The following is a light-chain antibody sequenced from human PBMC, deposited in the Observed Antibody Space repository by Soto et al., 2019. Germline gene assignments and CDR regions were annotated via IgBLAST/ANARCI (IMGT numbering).Light chain of an antibody. Sequence: QSFLTQPASVSGSPGQSITISCTGTSSDVGGYNYVSWCQQHPGKAPKLMIYEVSNRPSGVSNRFSGSKSGNTASLTISGLQAEDEADYYCSSYTSSSTLVFGTGTKVTVL. CDR1: SSDVGGYNY. V-gene: IGLV2-14*01. CDR2: EVS. J-gene: IGLJ1*01. CDR3: SSYTSSSTLV.